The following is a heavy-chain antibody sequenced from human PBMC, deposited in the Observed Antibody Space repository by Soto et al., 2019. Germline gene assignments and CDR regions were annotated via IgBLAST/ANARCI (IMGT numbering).Heavy chain of an antibody. CDR3: ARSAITIFGVVSIPPHYYSEMDV. CDR1: GGTFNRYA. J-gene: IGHJ6*02. CDR2: IIPIFGIG. Sequence: ASVKVSCKASGGTFNRYAISWVRQAPGQGLEWMGGIIPIFGIGNDAQRFQGRVTITADESTGTAYMELSSLRSEDTGVYYCARSAITIFGVVSIPPHYYSEMDVWGQGTTVTVSS. V-gene: IGHV1-69*13. D-gene: IGHD3-3*01.